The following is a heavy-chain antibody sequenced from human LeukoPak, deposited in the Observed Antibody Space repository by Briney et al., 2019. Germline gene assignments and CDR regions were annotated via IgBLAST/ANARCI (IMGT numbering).Heavy chain of an antibody. CDR3: AIRLSYSSGWHGSDAFDI. Sequence: GESLKISCKGSGYSFTSYRIGWVRQMPEKGLEWMGIIYRGDSDTRCSPSFQGQVTISADKSISTAYLQWSSLKASDTAMYYCAIRLSYSSGWHGSDAFDIWGQGTMVTVSS. D-gene: IGHD6-19*01. CDR2: IYRGDSDT. V-gene: IGHV5-51*01. J-gene: IGHJ3*02. CDR1: GYSFTSYR.